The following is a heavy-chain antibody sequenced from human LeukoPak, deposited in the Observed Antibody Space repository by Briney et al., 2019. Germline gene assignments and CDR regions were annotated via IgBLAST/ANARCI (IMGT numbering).Heavy chain of an antibody. CDR1: GFTFSSYA. CDR2: ISYDGSNK. V-gene: IGHV3-30-3*01. CDR3: ARDAGYCSSTSCYLYYYYYMDV. J-gene: IGHJ6*03. D-gene: IGHD2-2*01. Sequence: GGSLRLSCAASGFTFSSYAMHWVRQAPGKGLEWVAVISYDGSNKYYADSVKGRFTISRDNSKNTLYLQMNSLRAEDTAVYYCARDAGYCSSTSCYLYYYYYMDVWGKGTTVTVSS.